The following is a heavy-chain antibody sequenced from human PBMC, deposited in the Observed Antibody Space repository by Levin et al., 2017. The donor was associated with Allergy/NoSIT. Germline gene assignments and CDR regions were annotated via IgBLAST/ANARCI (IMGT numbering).Heavy chain of an antibody. Sequence: GGSLRLSCDASGFTLTEYAMSWVRQAPGKGLEWVSIITGGGFNTYYGDSVKGRFTVSRDISTNTLYLELNSLRAEDTAVYYCAKKQGGTSGFSFDVWGRGTMVTVSS. CDR2: ITGGGFNT. V-gene: IGHV3-23*01. CDR1: GFTLTEYA. J-gene: IGHJ3*01. CDR3: AKKQGGTSGFSFDV. D-gene: IGHD1-1*01.